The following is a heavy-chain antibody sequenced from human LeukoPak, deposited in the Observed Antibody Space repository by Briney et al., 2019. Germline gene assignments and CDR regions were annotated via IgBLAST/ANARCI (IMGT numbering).Heavy chain of an antibody. CDR3: ARALREDIVVVPAAPPYYYGMDV. CDR1: GSTFSSYA. D-gene: IGHD2-2*01. Sequence: ASVKVSCKASGSTFSSYAISWVRQAPGQGLEWMGGIIPIFGTANYAQKFQGRVTITADESTSTAYMELSSLRSEDTAVYYCARALREDIVVVPAAPPYYYGMDVWGKGTTVTVSS. CDR2: IIPIFGTA. V-gene: IGHV1-69*01. J-gene: IGHJ6*04.